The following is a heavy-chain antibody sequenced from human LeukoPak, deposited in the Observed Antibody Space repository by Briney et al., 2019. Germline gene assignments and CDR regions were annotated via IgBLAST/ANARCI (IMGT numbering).Heavy chain of an antibody. V-gene: IGHV4-34*01. CDR1: GGSFSGYY. CDR2: INHSGST. Sequence: SETLSLTCAVYGGSFSGYYWGWIRQPPGKGLEWIGEINHSGSTNYNPSLKSRVTMSVDTSKNQFSLKLSSVTAADTAVYYCARGEPDIVVVPATNYYYYMDVWGKGTTVTVSS. J-gene: IGHJ6*03. CDR3: ARGEPDIVVVPATNYYYYMDV. D-gene: IGHD2-2*01.